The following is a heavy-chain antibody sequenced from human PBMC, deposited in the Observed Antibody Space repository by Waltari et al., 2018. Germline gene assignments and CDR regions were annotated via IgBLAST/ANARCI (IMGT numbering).Heavy chain of an antibody. V-gene: IGHV4-39*01. Sequence: QLQLQESGPGLVKPSETLSLTCTVSGGSISSSNYYWGWIRQPPGKGLEWIGNIYYSGSTYYNPSLKSRVTIYIDTSKNQFSLKLSSVTAADTAVYFCARLDSRSGSYYFDYWGQGTLVIVSS. J-gene: IGHJ4*02. D-gene: IGHD1-26*01. CDR2: IYYSGST. CDR3: ARLDSRSGSYYFDY. CDR1: GGSISSSNYY.